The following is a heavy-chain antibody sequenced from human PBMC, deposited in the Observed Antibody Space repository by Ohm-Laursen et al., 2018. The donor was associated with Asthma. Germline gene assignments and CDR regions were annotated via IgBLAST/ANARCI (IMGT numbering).Heavy chain of an antibody. CDR3: AKGIVPVYYYGLDV. CDR1: GFTFRSYA. V-gene: IGHV3-30-3*01. D-gene: IGHD1-26*01. CDR2: GGSYYDGGLK. J-gene: IGHJ6*02. Sequence: SLRLSCAASGFTFRSYAMHWVRQAPGKGLEWVAVGGSYYDGGLKYYADSVNGRFTVSRDNSKNTVHLDMNSLRAEDTAVYHCAKGIVPVYYYGLDVWGQGTTVTVSS.